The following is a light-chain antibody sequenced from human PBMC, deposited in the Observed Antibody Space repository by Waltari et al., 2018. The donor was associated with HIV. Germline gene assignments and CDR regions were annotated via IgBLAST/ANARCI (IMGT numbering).Light chain of an antibody. Sequence: QSALTQPASVSGSPGQSIVISCPGTSDDVGYYNYSSRYQQHPGKFPKLVIYDVTSRPSGVSNRFSGSKSGNTASLTISGLRADDEADYYCSSYVGSSTSWLFGGGTKLTV. CDR2: DVT. CDR3: SSYVGSSTSWL. V-gene: IGLV2-14*03. J-gene: IGLJ3*02. CDR1: SDDVGYYNY.